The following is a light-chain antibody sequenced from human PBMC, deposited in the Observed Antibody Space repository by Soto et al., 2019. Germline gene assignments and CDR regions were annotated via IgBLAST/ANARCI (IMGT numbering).Light chain of an antibody. V-gene: IGLV2-11*01. Sequence: QSALTQPRSVSGSHGQSVTISCTGTSSDVGGYNYVSWYQQHPGKAPKLMIYAVSKRPSGVPDRFSGSKSGNTASLTISGLQAEDEADYYCCSYAGNYTFVFGGGTNLTVL. CDR1: SSDVGGYNY. J-gene: IGLJ2*01. CDR3: CSYAGNYTFV. CDR2: AVS.